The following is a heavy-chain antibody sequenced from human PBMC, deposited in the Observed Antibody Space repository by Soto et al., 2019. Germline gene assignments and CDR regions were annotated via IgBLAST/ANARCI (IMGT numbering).Heavy chain of an antibody. D-gene: IGHD2-15*01. Sequence: EVQLVESGGGLVQPGGSLRLSCAASGFTLSTYWMHWVRQVPGKGLVWVSRISSGGTYTNYADSVKGRFTISRDSARNTLFLQMNYLTGEDTADYYCARTFVDGMAGFGPWGQGTLVTVSS. V-gene: IGHV3-74*01. CDR1: GFTLSTYW. J-gene: IGHJ5*02. CDR3: ARTFVDGMAGFGP. CDR2: ISSGGTYT.